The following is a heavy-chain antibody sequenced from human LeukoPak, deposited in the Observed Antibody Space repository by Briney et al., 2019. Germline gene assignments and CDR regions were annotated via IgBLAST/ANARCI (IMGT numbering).Heavy chain of an antibody. CDR3: ATGWTTVTTD. Sequence: PGGSLRLSCAASGFTFSSYAMSWVRQAPGKGVHSFSAFICSVSIPFYASSVKAPFTISRDNSKNTLYLQMNSLRAEDTAVYYCATGWTTVTTDWGQGTLVTVSS. CDR2: FICSVSIP. J-gene: IGHJ4*02. V-gene: IGHV3-23*01. D-gene: IGHD4-17*01. CDR1: GFTFSSYA.